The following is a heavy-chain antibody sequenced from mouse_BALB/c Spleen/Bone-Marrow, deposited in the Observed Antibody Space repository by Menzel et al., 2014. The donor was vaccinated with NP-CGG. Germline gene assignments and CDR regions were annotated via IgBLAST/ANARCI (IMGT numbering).Heavy chain of an antibody. CDR1: GFTFSSYG. J-gene: IGHJ3*01. CDR3: ARGYDYSSWFAY. V-gene: IGHV5-6-3*01. D-gene: IGHD2-4*01. CDR2: INVNGDTT. Sequence: EVMLVESGGGLVQPGGSLKLSCAASGFTFSSYGMSWVRQTTDKRPEMIATINVNGDTTYHPDSVKGRFTISRDNVKNTLYLQMSSLKSEDTAMYYCARGYDYSSWFAYWGQGTLVTVSA.